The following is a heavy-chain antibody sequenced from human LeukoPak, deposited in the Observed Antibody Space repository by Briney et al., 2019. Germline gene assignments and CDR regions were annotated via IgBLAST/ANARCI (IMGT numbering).Heavy chain of an antibody. V-gene: IGHV4-4*07. Sequence: SETLSLTCTVSSGSISSYYWSWIRQPAGKGLEWIGRIYTSGSTNYNPSLKSRVTMSVDTSKNQFSLKLSSVTAADTAVYYCVISSGYYTYDYWGQGTLVTVSS. D-gene: IGHD3-22*01. CDR3: VISSGYYTYDY. J-gene: IGHJ4*02. CDR2: IYTSGST. CDR1: SGSISSYY.